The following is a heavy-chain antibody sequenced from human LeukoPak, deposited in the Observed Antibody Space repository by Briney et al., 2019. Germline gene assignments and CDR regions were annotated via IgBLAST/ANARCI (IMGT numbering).Heavy chain of an antibody. Sequence: GGSLRLSCAASGFTFSSYAMSWVRQAPGKGLEWVSAISGSGGSTYYADSVKGRFTISRDNSKNTLYLQMNSLRAEDTAVYYCAAGVVPAAIRDHDAFDIWGQGTMVTVSS. CDR3: AAGVVPAAIRDHDAFDI. V-gene: IGHV3-23*01. CDR2: ISGSGGST. J-gene: IGHJ3*02. D-gene: IGHD2-2*02. CDR1: GFTFSSYA.